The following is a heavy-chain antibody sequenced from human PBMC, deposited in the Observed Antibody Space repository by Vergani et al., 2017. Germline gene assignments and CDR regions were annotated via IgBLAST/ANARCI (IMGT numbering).Heavy chain of an antibody. J-gene: IGHJ6*02. CDR2: INHSGST. CDR1: GGSFRGYY. CDR3: ARGGGACSSTSCYYYYGMDV. Sequence: QVQLQQWGAGLFKPSETLSLTCAVYGGSFRGYYWSWIRQPPGKGLEWIGEINHSGSTNYNPSLKSRVTIAVDTSKNQFSLKLSSVTAEDTAVYYCARGGGACSSTSCYYYYGMDVWGQGTTVTVSS. V-gene: IGHV4-34*01. D-gene: IGHD2-2*01.